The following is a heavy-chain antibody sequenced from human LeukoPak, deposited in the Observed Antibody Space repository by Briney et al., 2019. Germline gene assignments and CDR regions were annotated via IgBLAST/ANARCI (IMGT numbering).Heavy chain of an antibody. D-gene: IGHD3-16*01. CDR1: GGSISSYY. CDR2: IYYSGST. V-gene: IGHV4-59*01. CDR3: ARETSQKGAHYMDV. J-gene: IGHJ6*03. Sequence: SETLSLTCAVSGGSISSYYRSWIRQPPGKGLEYIGYIYYSGSTNYNPSLKSRLTISVDTSKSQFSLKLSSVTAADTAVYYCARETSQKGAHYMDVWGKGTTVTISS.